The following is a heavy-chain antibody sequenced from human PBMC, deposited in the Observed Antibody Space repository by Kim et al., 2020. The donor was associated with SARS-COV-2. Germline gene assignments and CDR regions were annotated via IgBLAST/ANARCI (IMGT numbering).Heavy chain of an antibody. J-gene: IGHJ4*02. CDR3: ARVGYSGYDFYY. D-gene: IGHD5-12*01. Sequence: NYAQKFQGRVTITADESTSTAYMELSSLRSEDTAVYYCARVGYSGYDFYYWGQGTLVTVSS. V-gene: IGHV1-69*01.